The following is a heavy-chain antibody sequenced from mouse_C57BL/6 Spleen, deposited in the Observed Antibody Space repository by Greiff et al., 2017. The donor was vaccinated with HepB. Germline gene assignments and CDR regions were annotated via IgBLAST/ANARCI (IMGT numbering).Heavy chain of an antibody. V-gene: IGHV8-8*01. J-gene: IGHJ2*01. CDR3: ARIPRDYYYDY. D-gene: IGHD1-1*01. CDR2: IWWDDDK. CDR1: GFSLSTFGMG. Sequence: QVQLKESGPGILQPSQSLSLTCSFSGFSLSTFGMGVGWIRQPSGKGLEWLAHIWWDDDKYYNPALKSRPTISKDTSKNQVFLKTAHVDTADTATYYCARIPRDYYYDYWGQGTTLTVSS.